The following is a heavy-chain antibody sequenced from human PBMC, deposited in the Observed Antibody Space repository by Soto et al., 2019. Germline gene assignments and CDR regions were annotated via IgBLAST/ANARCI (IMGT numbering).Heavy chain of an antibody. J-gene: IGHJ4*02. Sequence: QVQLQQWGAGLLKPSETLSLTCAVYGGSFSGYYWSWIRQPPGKGLEWIGEINHSGSTNYNPSLKSRVTISVDTSKNQFSLKLSSVTAADTAVYYCARVAPATAIPGNDYWGQGTLVTVSS. CDR3: ARVAPATAIPGNDY. V-gene: IGHV4-34*01. CDR2: INHSGST. CDR1: GGSFSGYY. D-gene: IGHD2-2*02.